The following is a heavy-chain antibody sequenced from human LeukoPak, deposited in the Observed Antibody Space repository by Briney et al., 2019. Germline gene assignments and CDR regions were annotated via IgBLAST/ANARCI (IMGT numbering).Heavy chain of an antibody. D-gene: IGHD3-10*01. CDR2: IYIGGST. V-gene: IGHV3-53*01. Sequence: GGSLRLSCAASGFTFSSYAMTWVRQAPGKGLEWVSVIYIGGSTYYADSVKGRFTISRDNSKNTLYLQMNSLRAEDTAVYYCARLAPNYYGSGSSYRYFDYWGQGTLVTVSS. J-gene: IGHJ4*02. CDR1: GFTFSSYA. CDR3: ARLAPNYYGSGSSYRYFDY.